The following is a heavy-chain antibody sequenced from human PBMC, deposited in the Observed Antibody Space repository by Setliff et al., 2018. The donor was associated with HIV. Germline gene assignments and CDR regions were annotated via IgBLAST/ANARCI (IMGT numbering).Heavy chain of an antibody. V-gene: IGHV4-31*03. CDR2: IYHNGST. J-gene: IGHJ4*02. CDR1: GGSISVGGYY. CDR3: ARVIPYYNFWSGYHYFDY. Sequence: PSETLSLTCTVSGGSISVGGYYWGWVRQHPGKGLEWIGYIYHNGSTYSNPSLESRVTISVDTSKNHFSLSLSSVTAADTAVYYCARVIPYYNFWSGYHYFDYWGQGTLVTVSS. D-gene: IGHD3-3*01.